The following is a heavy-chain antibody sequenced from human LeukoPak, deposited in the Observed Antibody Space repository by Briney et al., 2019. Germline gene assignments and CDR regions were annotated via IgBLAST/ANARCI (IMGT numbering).Heavy chain of an antibody. CDR1: GFTFSSYA. CDR3: ARGANYYGSGSYYLDY. V-gene: IGHV3-30-3*01. J-gene: IGHJ4*02. Sequence: GGSLRLSCAASGFTFSSYAMHWVRQAPGKGLEWVAVISYDGSNKYYADSVKGRFTISRDNSKNTLYLQMNSLRAEDTAVYYCARGANYYGSGSYYLDYWGQGTLVTVSS. D-gene: IGHD3-10*01. CDR2: ISYDGSNK.